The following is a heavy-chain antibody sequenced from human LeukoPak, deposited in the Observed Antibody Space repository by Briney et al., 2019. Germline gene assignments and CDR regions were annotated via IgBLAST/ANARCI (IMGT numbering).Heavy chain of an antibody. CDR1: GFSLRTSGVG. V-gene: IGHV2-5*02. Sequence: ESGPTLVNPTQTLTLTCTFSGFSLRTSGVGVGWIRQPPGKALEWLVLIYWDDDKRYSPSLKSRLTITKDTSKNQVVLTMTNMDPVDTATYYCAHRYSYSSGWNPLDYWGQGTLVTVSS. CDR3: AHRYSYSSGWNPLDY. D-gene: IGHD6-19*01. CDR2: IYWDDDK. J-gene: IGHJ4*02.